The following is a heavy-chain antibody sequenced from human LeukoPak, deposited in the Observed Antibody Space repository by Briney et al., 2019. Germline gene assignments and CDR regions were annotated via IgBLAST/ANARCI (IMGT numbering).Heavy chain of an antibody. J-gene: IGHJ5*02. D-gene: IGHD2-2*01. CDR2: INPNSGGT. CDR3: ATLNVVPAAMNVLASSP. Sequence: ASVKVSCKASGYTFTGYYMHWVRQAPGQGLEWMGRINPNSGGTNYAQKFQGRVTMTRDTSISAAYMELSRLRSDDTAVYYCATLNVVPAAMNVLASSPWGQGTLVTVSS. V-gene: IGHV1-2*06. CDR1: GYTFTGYY.